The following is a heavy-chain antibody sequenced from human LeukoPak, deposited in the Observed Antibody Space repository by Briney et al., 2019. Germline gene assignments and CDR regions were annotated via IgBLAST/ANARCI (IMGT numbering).Heavy chain of an antibody. D-gene: IGHD2-2*01. V-gene: IGHV3-23*01. CDR1: GFTFSSYD. CDR3: AKDIIVVVPAATGYYYGMDV. CDR2: FSGSGGST. J-gene: IGHJ6*01. Sequence: GGSLRLSCAASGFTFSSYDMSWVRQAPGKGLEWVSDFSGSGGSTYYADSVKGRITFSRDNSKNTLYLQMNSLRAEDKAVYYCAKDIIVVVPAATGYYYGMDVWGQGTTVTVSS.